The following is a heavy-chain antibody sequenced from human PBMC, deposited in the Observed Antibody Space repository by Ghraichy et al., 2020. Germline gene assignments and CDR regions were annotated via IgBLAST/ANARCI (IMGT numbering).Heavy chain of an antibody. CDR2: IYYSGST. V-gene: IGHV4-39*01. Sequence: SETLSLTCTVSGGSISSSSYYWGWIRQPPGKGLEWIGSIYYSGSTYYNPSLKSRVTISVDTSKNQFSLKLSSVTAADAAVYYCSRRVVSVLPDWWGNWFDPWGQGTLVTVSS. D-gene: IGHD1-14*01. J-gene: IGHJ5*02. CDR3: SRRVVSVLPDWWGNWFDP. CDR1: GGSISSSSYY.